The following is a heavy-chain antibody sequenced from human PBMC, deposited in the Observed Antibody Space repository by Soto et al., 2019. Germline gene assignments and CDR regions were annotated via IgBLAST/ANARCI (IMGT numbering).Heavy chain of an antibody. Sequence: SETLSLTCTVSGGSISSGACYWSWIRQHPGRGLEWIGHIYYSGSTFYNSSLKSRVTISVDTSKNQFSLKLSSVTAADTAVYYCARVYCSGGSCYRFDYWGQGTLVTV. V-gene: IGHV4-31*03. CDR1: GGSISSGACY. CDR3: ARVYCSGGSCYRFDY. J-gene: IGHJ4*02. D-gene: IGHD2-15*01. CDR2: IYYSGST.